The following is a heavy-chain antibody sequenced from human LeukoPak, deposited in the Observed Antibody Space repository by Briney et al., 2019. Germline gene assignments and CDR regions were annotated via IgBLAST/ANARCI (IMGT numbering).Heavy chain of an antibody. Sequence: SQTLSLTCTVSGGSISSGGYYWSWIRQHPGKGLEWIGYIYYSGSTYYNPSLKSRVTISVDTSKNQFSLKLSSVTAADTAVYYCAGDEDSRSRAFDIWGQGTMVTVSS. CDR3: AGDEDSRSRAFDI. CDR2: IYYSGST. CDR1: GGSISSGGYY. J-gene: IGHJ3*02. D-gene: IGHD3-22*01. V-gene: IGHV4-31*03.